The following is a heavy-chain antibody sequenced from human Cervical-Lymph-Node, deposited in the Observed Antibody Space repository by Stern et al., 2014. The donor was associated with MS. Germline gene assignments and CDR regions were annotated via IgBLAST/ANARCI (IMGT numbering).Heavy chain of an antibody. CDR1: GYTFTAFF. CDR3: AREATRIVVGIDY. CDR2: LNPNIDAP. V-gene: IGHV1-2*06. Sequence: QVQLVQSGTKMQKPGASVKVSCKASGYTFTAFFIHWVRQVPGQGLEWMGLLNPNIDAPTYAQNLQDMVPLTRDTSIGTAYLELSRLTSADTAVYYCAREATRIVVGIDYWGQGTQVTVSS. D-gene: IGHD3-22*01. J-gene: IGHJ4*02.